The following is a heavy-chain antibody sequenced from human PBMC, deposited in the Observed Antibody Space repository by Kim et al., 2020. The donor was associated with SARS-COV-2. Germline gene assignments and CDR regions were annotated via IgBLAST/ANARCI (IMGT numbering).Heavy chain of an antibody. D-gene: IGHD5-12*01. CDR1: GFTFSSYG. CDR2: ISYDGSNK. Sequence: GGSLRLSCAASGFTFSSYGMHWVRQAPGKGLEWVAVISYDGSNKYYADSVKGRFTISRDNSKNTLYLQMNSLRAEDTAVYYCAKGGYEFDYWGQGTLVTVSS. J-gene: IGHJ4*02. CDR3: AKGGYEFDY. V-gene: IGHV3-30*18.